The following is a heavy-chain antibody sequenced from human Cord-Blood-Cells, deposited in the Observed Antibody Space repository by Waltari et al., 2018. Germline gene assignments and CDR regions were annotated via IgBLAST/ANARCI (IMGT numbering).Heavy chain of an antibody. CDR2: RWYDGSNK. D-gene: IGHD6-13*01. J-gene: IGHJ3*02. V-gene: IGHV3-33*01. Sequence: QVQPVESGGGVVQPGRSLRLSCAASGFTFSSYGMHWVRQAPGKGLEWVAVRWYDGSNKDYADSVKGRFTISRDNSKNTLYLQMNSLRAEDTAVYYCARDQSAAGNDAFDIWGQGTMVTVSS. CDR3: ARDQSAAGNDAFDI. CDR1: GFTFSSYG.